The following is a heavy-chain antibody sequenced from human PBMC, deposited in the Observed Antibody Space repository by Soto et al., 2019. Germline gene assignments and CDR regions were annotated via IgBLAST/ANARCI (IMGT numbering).Heavy chain of an antibody. J-gene: IGHJ4*02. CDR3: ARFLRHYYDSSGFDY. V-gene: IGHV1-69*13. D-gene: IGHD3-22*01. Sequence: ASVKVSCKASGGTFSSYAISWVRQAPGQGLEWMGGIIPIFGTANYAQKFQGRVTITADESTSTAYMELSSLRSEDTAVYYCARFLRHYYDSSGFDYWGQGTLVTVSS. CDR2: IIPIFGTA. CDR1: GGTFSSYA.